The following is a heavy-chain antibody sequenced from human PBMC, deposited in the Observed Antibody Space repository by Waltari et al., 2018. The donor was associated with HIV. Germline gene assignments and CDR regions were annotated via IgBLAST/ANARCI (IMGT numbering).Heavy chain of an antibody. CDR2: IYYRGST. V-gene: IGHV4-39*07. J-gene: IGHJ4*02. CDR1: GGSISISNYY. CDR3: ARVGDSGEVFDY. D-gene: IGHD4-17*01. Sequence: QLQLQESGPGLVKPSETLSLTCTVSGGSISISNYYWGWIRQPPGKGLEWIGSIYYRGSTYYNPSLKSRVTISLDTSRNQFSLKVSSVTVADTAVYHCARVGDSGEVFDYWGQGTRVTVSS.